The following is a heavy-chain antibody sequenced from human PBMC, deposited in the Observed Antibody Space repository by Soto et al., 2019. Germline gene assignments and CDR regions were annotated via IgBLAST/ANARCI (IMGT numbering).Heavy chain of an antibody. J-gene: IGHJ3*02. CDR3: ARVSADYVWGSYRLGALDI. CDR2: INPSGGST. CDR1: GYTFTSYY. D-gene: IGHD3-16*02. Sequence: ASVKVSCKASGYTFTSYYMHWVRQAPGQGLEWMGIINPSGGSTSYAQKFQGRVTMTRDTSTSTVYMELSSLRSEDTAVYYCARVSADYVWGSYRLGALDIWGQGTMVT. V-gene: IGHV1-46*01.